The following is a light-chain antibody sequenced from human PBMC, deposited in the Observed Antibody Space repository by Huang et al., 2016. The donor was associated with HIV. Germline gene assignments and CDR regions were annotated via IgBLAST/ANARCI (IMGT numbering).Light chain of an antibody. J-gene: IGKJ2*01. CDR3: QQYNTYLYT. CDR2: RAA. CDR1: QNINTW. V-gene: IGKV1-5*03. Sequence: DIQMTQSPSTLSASVGDRVTITCRASQNINTWLAWYQRKPGKAPALLIYRAASLQVGGPSRFTGSGSGTEFTLTITSLQPDDLGTYYCQQYNTYLYTFGQGTKLEI.